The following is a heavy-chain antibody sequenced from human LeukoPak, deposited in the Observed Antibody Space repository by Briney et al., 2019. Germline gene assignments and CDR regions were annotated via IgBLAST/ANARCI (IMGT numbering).Heavy chain of an antibody. Sequence: SETLSLTCTVSGGSISSSSYYWGWIRQPPGKGLEWIGSIYYSGSTYYNPSLKSRVTISVDTSKNQFSLKLSSVTAADTAVYYCARRAVAARLTNWFDPWGQGTLVTVSS. D-gene: IGHD6-6*01. CDR3: ARRAVAARLTNWFDP. CDR2: IYYSGST. CDR1: GGSISSSSYY. J-gene: IGHJ5*02. V-gene: IGHV4-39*07.